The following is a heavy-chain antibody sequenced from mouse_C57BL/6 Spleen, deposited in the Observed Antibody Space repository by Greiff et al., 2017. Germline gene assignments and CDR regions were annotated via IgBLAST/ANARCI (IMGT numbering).Heavy chain of an antibody. CDR1: GYTFTSYW. CDR2: IYPSASGT. J-gene: IGHJ3*01. V-gene: IGHV1-52*01. CDR3: ARSDYGKYWFAY. Sequence: QVQLQQPGAELVRPGSSVKMSCKASGYTFTSYWMPWVKQRPIQGLEWIGNIYPSASGTHYNQKFKDKATLNVDTSSSPAYMQLSSLTSEDSAVYYCARSDYGKYWFAYGGQGTLVTVSA. D-gene: IGHD2-1*01.